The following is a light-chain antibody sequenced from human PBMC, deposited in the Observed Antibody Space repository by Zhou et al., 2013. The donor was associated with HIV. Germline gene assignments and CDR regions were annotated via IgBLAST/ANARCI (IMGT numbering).Light chain of an antibody. V-gene: IGKV1-16*01. CDR1: HDISDY. Sequence: DIQMTQSPSSLSASIGDRVTITCRSSHDISDYLVWFQQKPGKAPESLIYAASTLRNGVPSRFSGSGSGTEFTLTISSLQPDDFATYYCQQCDNYSITFGQGTRLEIK. CDR2: AAS. CDR3: QQCDNYSIT. J-gene: IGKJ5*01.